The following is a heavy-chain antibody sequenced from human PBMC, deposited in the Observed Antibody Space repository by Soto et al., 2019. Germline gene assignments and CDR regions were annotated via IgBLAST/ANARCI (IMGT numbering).Heavy chain of an antibody. Sequence: PSDTLSLTCSVSGGSISSSRYFWGWIRQPPGKGLEWIGSIYYSGSTYYNPSLKSRVTVSVDTSKNQFSLKLSSVTAAGTAVYYCARHPSDFWFDPWGQGTLVTVSS. V-gene: IGHV4-39*01. CDR2: IYYSGST. J-gene: IGHJ5*02. CDR3: ARHPSDFWFDP. D-gene: IGHD2-21*02. CDR1: GGSISSSRYF.